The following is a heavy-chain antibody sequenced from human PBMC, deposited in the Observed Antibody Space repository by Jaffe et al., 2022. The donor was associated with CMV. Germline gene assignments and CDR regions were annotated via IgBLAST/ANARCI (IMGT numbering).Heavy chain of an antibody. D-gene: IGHD3-9*01. Sequence: QVQLVQSGAEVKKPGASVKVSCKASGYTFTSYGIIWVRQAPGQGLEWMGWISPYNGHTNYAQKIQGRVTMTTDTSTSTAFMELRSLRSDDTAVYYCARGSRYSDSLPIRNRYNWFDPWGQGTLVTVSS. CDR3: ARGSRYSDSLPIRNRYNWFDP. CDR1: GYTFTSYG. V-gene: IGHV1-18*04. CDR2: ISPYNGHT. J-gene: IGHJ5*02.